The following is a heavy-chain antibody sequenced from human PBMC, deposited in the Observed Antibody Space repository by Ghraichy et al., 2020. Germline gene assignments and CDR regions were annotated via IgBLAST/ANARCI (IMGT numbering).Heavy chain of an antibody. CDR1: GHTFTGYY. J-gene: IGHJ4*02. CDR3: ASSKAGGCYVNDY. Sequence: ASVKVSCKASGHTFTGYYMHWVRQAPGQGLEWMGWINPHSGGTNFAQKFQGRVTMTRDTSISTAYMELSRLRSDYTAVYYCASSKAGGCYVNDYWGQGTLVTGSS. V-gene: IGHV1-2*02. D-gene: IGHD1-26*01. CDR2: INPHSGGT.